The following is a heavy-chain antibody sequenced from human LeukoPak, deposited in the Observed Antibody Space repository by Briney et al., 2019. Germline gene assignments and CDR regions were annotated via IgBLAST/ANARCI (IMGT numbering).Heavy chain of an antibody. CDR2: ISGSGGNT. Sequence: GGSLRLSCAASGFTFSSYAMDWVRQAPGKGLEWVSAISGSGGNTYYADSVTGRFTISRVNSKNTLYLQMNSLRAEDTAVYYCAKGPSIAGYNWFDPWGQGTLVTVSS. D-gene: IGHD6-6*01. V-gene: IGHV3-23*01. CDR3: AKGPSIAGYNWFDP. J-gene: IGHJ5*02. CDR1: GFTFSSYA.